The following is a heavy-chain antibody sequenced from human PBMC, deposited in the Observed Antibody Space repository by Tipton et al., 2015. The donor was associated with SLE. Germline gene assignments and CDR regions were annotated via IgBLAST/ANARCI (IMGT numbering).Heavy chain of an antibody. CDR3: TTRRGPTVVDY. Sequence: SLRLSCAASGFTFSNAWMSWVRQAPGKGLEWVGRIKSKTDGGTTDHAAPVKGRFTISRDDSKNTLYLQMNSLKTEDTAVYYCTTRRGPTVVDYWGQGTLVTVSS. J-gene: IGHJ4*02. D-gene: IGHD4-23*01. V-gene: IGHV3-15*01. CDR2: IKSKTDGGTT. CDR1: GFTFSNAW.